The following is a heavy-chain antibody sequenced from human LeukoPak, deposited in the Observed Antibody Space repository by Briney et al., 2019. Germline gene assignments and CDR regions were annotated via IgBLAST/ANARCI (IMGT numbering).Heavy chain of an antibody. D-gene: IGHD1-14*01. CDR1: GGSFSGYY. V-gene: IGHV4-34*01. CDR2: INHSGST. Sequence: PSETLSLTCAVYGGSFSGYYWSWIRQPPGKGLEWIGEINHSGSTNYNPSLKSRVTISVDTSKNQFSLKLSSVTAADTAVYYCARAINRFDYWGQGTLVTVSS. CDR3: ARAINRFDY. J-gene: IGHJ4*02.